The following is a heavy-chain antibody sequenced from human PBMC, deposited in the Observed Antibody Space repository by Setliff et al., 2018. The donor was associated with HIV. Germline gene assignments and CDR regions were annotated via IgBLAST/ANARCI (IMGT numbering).Heavy chain of an antibody. Sequence: LRLSCAASGFPFSSYAMHWVRQAPGKGLEWVAVASDDGKSIYYADSVKGRFTVSRDNYRNTVFLQMNSLRMEDTAVFYCARDAGRWGSYYYFRYMDVWGKGTTVTV. J-gene: IGHJ6*03. CDR3: ARDAGRWGSYYYFRYMDV. V-gene: IGHV3-30*04. D-gene: IGHD3-16*01. CDR1: GFPFSSYA. CDR2: ASDDGKSI.